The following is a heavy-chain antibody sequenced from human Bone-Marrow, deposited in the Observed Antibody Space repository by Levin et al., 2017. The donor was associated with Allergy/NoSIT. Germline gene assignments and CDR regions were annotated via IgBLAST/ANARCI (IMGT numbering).Heavy chain of an antibody. V-gene: IGHV4-31*03. CDR3: ARLDGYSFDY. D-gene: IGHD1-1*01. J-gene: IGHJ4*02. Sequence: PSETLSLTCTVSGGSISSAGYHWTLIRQYPGKGLEWIGYISYRGSTYFNPSLKSRLTMSIDTSEQHFSLNLTSVSAADTAIYYCARLDGYSFDYWGQGALVTVSS. CDR1: GGSISSAGYH. CDR2: ISYRGST.